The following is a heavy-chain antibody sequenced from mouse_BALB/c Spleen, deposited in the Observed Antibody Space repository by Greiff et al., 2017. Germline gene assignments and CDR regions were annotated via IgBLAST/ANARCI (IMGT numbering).Heavy chain of an antibody. CDR2: IDPENGNT. CDR3: ASPSYYGSTSWFAY. V-gene: IGHV14-1*02. D-gene: IGHD1-1*01. J-gene: IGHJ3*01. CDR1: GFNIKDYY. Sequence: EVQLQQSGAELVRPGALVKLSCKASGFNIKDYYMHWVKQRPEQGLEWIGWIDPENGNTIYDPKFQGKASITADTSSNTAYLQLSSLTSEDTAVYYCASPSYYGSTSWFAYWGQGTLVTVSA.